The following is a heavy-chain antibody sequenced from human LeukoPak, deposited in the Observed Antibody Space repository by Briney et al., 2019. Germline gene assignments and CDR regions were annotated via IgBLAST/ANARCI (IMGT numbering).Heavy chain of an antibody. CDR2: IKQDGSEK. V-gene: IGHV3-7*03. Sequence: GGSLRLSCAASGFTFSSYWMSWVRQAPGKGLEWVANIKQDGSEKYYVDSVKGRFTISRDNAKNSLYLQMNSLRAEDTAVYYCAKDLDSSGYYSNWFDPWGQGTLVTVSS. CDR3: AKDLDSSGYYSNWFDP. D-gene: IGHD3-22*01. CDR1: GFTFSSYW. J-gene: IGHJ5*02.